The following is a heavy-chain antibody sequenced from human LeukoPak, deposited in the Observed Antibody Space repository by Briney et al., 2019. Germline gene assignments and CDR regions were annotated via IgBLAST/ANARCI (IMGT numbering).Heavy chain of an antibody. J-gene: IGHJ4*02. CDR2: ISSSSTHI. Sequence: GGSLRLSCAASGFTFSSYSMNWVRQAPGKGLEWVSSISSSSTHIYYADSVKGRFTISRDNAKNSLFPQMNSLGAEDTAVYYCAREGEVNFDYWGQGTLVTVSS. CDR3: AREGEVNFDY. CDR1: GFTFSSYS. D-gene: IGHD3-16*01. V-gene: IGHV3-21*01.